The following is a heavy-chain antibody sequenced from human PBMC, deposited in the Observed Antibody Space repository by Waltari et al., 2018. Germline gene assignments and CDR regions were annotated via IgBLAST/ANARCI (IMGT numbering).Heavy chain of an antibody. CDR3: ASRRDFWSGYLD. CDR2: IYYSGST. Sequence: QLQLQESGPGLVKPSETLSLTCTVSGGSISSSSYYWGWIRQPPGKGLEWSGSIYYSGSTYYNPSLKRRVTISVDTSKNQFSLKLSSVTAADTAVYYCASRRDFWSGYLDWGQGTLVTVSS. V-gene: IGHV4-39*07. J-gene: IGHJ4*02. CDR1: GGSISSSSYY. D-gene: IGHD3-3*01.